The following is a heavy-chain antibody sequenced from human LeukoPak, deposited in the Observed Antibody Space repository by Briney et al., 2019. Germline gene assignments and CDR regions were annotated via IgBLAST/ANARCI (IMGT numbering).Heavy chain of an antibody. J-gene: IGHJ4*02. Sequence: SVKVSCKASGGTFSSYAISWVRQAPGQGLEWMGGIIPIFGTANYAQKFQGRVTITADESTSTAYMELSSLRSEDTAVYYCARLYDFWSGSPSDYWGQGTLVTVSS. CDR3: ARLYDFWSGSPSDY. D-gene: IGHD3-3*01. CDR1: GGTFSSYA. V-gene: IGHV1-69*01. CDR2: IIPIFGTA.